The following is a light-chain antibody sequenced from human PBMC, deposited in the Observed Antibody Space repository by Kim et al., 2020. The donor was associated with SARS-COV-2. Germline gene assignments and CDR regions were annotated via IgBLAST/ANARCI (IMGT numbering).Light chain of an antibody. CDR1: KLGDKY. V-gene: IGLV3-1*01. Sequence: VSPEQTASITCSGAKLGDKYAYWYQQKPGQSPVLVIYQHTKRPSGISQRFSGSSSGNTATLTISPAQTVDEADYYCQAWDSSTAVFGGGTQLTVL. CDR2: QHT. CDR3: QAWDSSTAV. J-gene: IGLJ3*02.